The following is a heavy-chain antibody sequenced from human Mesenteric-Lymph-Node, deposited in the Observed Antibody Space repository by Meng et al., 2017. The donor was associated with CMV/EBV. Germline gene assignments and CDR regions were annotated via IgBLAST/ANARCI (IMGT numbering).Heavy chain of an antibody. Sequence: ETLSLTCAASRFTFSSYAMSWVRQAPGKGLEWVSVIYSADSSTYYADSVKGRFTISRDNSKNTLYLQMNSLRAEDTAIYYCAKDTRVGAWGAFDYWGQGTLVTVSS. CDR1: RFTFSSYA. CDR2: IYSADSST. D-gene: IGHD1-26*01. J-gene: IGHJ4*02. V-gene: IGHV3-23*03. CDR3: AKDTRVGAWGAFDY.